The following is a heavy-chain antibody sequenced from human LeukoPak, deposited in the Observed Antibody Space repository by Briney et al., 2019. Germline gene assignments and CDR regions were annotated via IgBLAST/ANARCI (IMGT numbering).Heavy chain of an antibody. CDR2: IWLDGNNE. CDR3: ARDGGRWDLDF. J-gene: IGHJ4*02. D-gene: IGHD2-15*01. Sequence: PGGSLRLFCAASGFSFSASAFHWVRQAPGKGLEWVAFIWLDGNNEYADSVRGRFTISRDNSKNTLYLQINSLRPDDTAVYYCARDGGRWDLDFWGQGTLVTVSS. V-gene: IGHV3-30*02. CDR1: GFSFSASA.